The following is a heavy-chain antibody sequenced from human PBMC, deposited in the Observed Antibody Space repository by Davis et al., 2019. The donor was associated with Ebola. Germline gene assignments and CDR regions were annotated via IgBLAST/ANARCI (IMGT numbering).Heavy chain of an antibody. CDR3: AISYDFWSGHDDKGMDV. Sequence: AASVKVSCKASGYTFTSYGIGWVRQAPGQGLEYMGWISAYNGNTNYAQNLQGRVTMTTDTSSSTAYMELRSLRSDDTAVYYCAISYDFWSGHDDKGMDVWGQGTTVTVSS. D-gene: IGHD3-3*01. CDR1: GYTFTSYG. J-gene: IGHJ6*02. V-gene: IGHV1-18*01. CDR2: ISAYNGNT.